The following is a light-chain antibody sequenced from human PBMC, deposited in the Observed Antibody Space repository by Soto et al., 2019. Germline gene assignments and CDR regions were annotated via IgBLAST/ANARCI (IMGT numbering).Light chain of an antibody. CDR3: QQRHMWPIT. V-gene: IGKV3-15*01. CDR1: QDVSSN. Sequence: EIVVSQSPATLSVSPGERATLSCRASQDVSSNLAWYQQKPGQAPSLLIYGASTRATGTPARFSGSGSGTDFTLTISSLEPEDSAVYYCQQRHMWPITFGQGTRLEI. CDR2: GAS. J-gene: IGKJ5*01.